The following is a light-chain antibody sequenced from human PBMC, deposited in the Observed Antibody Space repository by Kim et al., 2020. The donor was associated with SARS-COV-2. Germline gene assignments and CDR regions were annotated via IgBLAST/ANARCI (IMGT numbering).Light chain of an antibody. CDR3: QSADSSGTYGV. CDR1: ALPKQY. Sequence: SYELTQPPSVSVSPGQTARITCSGDALPKQYAYWYQQKPGHAPVLVIYKDSERPSGIPERFSGSSSGTTVTLTISGVQAEDEADYYCQSADSSGTYGVFG. J-gene: IGLJ3*02. CDR2: KDS. V-gene: IGLV3-25*02.